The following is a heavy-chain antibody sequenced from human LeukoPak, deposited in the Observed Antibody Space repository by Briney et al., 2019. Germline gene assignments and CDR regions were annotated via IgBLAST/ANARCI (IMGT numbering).Heavy chain of an antibody. D-gene: IGHD3-10*01. Sequence: SETLSLTCTVSGGSISNYYWSWIRQPAGKGLEWIGRISASGNTNYNPSLKSRVTISVDTSKNQFSLKLSSVTAADTAVYYCARGFATMVRGVVLDFWGQGTLVTVSS. V-gene: IGHV4-4*07. CDR2: ISASGNT. CDR1: GGSISNYY. J-gene: IGHJ4*02. CDR3: ARGFATMVRGVVLDF.